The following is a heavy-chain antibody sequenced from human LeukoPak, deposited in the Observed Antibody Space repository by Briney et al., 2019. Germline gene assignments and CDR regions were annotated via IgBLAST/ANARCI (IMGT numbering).Heavy chain of an antibody. D-gene: IGHD1-26*01. CDR3: ARWDSGSYFLDY. CDR2: IYYSGST. V-gene: IGHV4-59*02. CDR1: GGSVSSYY. J-gene: IGHJ4*02. Sequence: SETLSLTCTVSGGSVSSYYWNWIRPPPGKGRWWIGYIYYSGSTNYNPSLKSRVTISVDTSKNQFSLKLNSVTAADTAVYYCARWDSGSYFLDYWGQGTLVTVSS.